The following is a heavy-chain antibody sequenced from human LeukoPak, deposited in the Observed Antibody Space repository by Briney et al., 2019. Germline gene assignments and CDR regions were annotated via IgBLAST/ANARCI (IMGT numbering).Heavy chain of an antibody. J-gene: IGHJ3*02. CDR3: ARDTYYYDNGDFIDAFDI. D-gene: IGHD3-22*01. V-gene: IGHV4-59*01. CDR1: GGSISTYY. CDR2: INYSRRT. Sequence: PSETLSLTCTVSGGSISTYYWSWVRQPPGKGLEWIGYINYSRRTNANSSLKSRVAISVDTSKNQFSLRLSSVTAADTAVYYCARDTYYYDNGDFIDAFDIWGRGTMVTVSS.